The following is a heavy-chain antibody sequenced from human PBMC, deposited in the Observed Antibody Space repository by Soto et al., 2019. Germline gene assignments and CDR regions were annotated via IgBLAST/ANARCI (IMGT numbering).Heavy chain of an antibody. J-gene: IGHJ4*02. V-gene: IGHV3-72*01. D-gene: IGHD2-15*01. CDR3: TRWRTPPDSSHY. CDR2: IRNKANGFTT. Sequence: PGGSLRLSCAASEFTFSDHYMEWVRQAPGKGLEWVGRIRNKANGFTTEYAASVRGRFTISRDDSKNLVYLQMNSLKTEDTAVYYFTRWRTPPDSSHYWCPGLLVTLSS. CDR1: EFTFSDHY.